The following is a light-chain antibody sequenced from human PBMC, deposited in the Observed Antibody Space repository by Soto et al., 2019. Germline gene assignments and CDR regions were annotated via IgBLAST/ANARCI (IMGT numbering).Light chain of an antibody. Sequence: VLTQSPGTLSLSPGERATISCRASQSISSNYLAWYQHKPGQAPRLLIYGASSRATGIPHRCSGSGSGTDFTLTISRLEPEDCGVFYCQQYGNSPPYTFGQGTRLEIK. J-gene: IGKJ2*01. V-gene: IGKV3-20*01. CDR3: QQYGNSPPYT. CDR1: QSISSNY. CDR2: GAS.